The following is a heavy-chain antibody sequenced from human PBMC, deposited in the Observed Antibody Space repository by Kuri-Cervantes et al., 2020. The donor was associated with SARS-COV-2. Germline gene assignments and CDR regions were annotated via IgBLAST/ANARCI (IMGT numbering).Heavy chain of an antibody. CDR3: AREALTTVIDY. CDR1: GFTFSSYA. Sequence: GGSLRLSCAASGFTFSSYAMHWVRQAPGKRLEWVAVISYDGSNKYYADSVKGRFTISRDNSKNTLYLQMNSLRAEDTAVYYCAREALTTVIDYWGQGTLVTVSS. V-gene: IGHV3-30-3*01. D-gene: IGHD4-17*01. CDR2: ISYDGSNK. J-gene: IGHJ4*02.